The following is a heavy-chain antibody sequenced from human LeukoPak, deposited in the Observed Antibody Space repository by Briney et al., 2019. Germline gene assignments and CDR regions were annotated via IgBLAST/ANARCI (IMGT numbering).Heavy chain of an antibody. CDR3: ARSYYYDSSHTADY. CDR2: VWYDGSNK. J-gene: IGHJ4*02. CDR1: GFTFSNYG. D-gene: IGHD3-22*01. V-gene: IGHV3-33*01. Sequence: GGSLRLSCAASGFTFSNYGMHWVRQAPGKGLEWVAYVWYDGSNKYYTDSVKGRFTISRDNSKNTLYLQMNSLRAEDTAVYYCARSYYYDSSHTADYWGQGTLVTVSS.